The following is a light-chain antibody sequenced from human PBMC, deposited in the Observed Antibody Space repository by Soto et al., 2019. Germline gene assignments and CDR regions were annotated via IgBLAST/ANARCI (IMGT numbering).Light chain of an antibody. V-gene: IGKV3-15*01. CDR3: QQYQTWPRT. Sequence: EIVLAQSPGTLSLSPGERVTLSCRASQSVSSNLAWYQQKPGQAPSLLIYGAFTRATGIPARFSGTGSGTEFTLTISSLQSEDFALYYCQQYQTWPRTFGQGTKVDIK. J-gene: IGKJ1*01. CDR1: QSVSSN. CDR2: GAF.